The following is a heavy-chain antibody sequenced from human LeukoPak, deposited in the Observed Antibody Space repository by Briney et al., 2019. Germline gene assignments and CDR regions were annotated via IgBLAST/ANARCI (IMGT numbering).Heavy chain of an antibody. CDR1: GVSFSGYY. V-gene: IGHV4-34*01. CDR3: ARGKWLRPPGNY. J-gene: IGHJ4*02. D-gene: IGHD5-12*01. Sequence: SETLSLTCAVYGVSFSGYYWSWIRQPPGKGLEWIGEINHSGSTNYNPSLKSRVTISVDTSKNQFSLKLSSVTAADTAVYYCARGKWLRPPGNYWGQGTLVTVSS. CDR2: INHSGST.